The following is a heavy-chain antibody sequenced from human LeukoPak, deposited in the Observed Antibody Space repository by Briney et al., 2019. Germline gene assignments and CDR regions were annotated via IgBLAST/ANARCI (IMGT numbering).Heavy chain of an antibody. J-gene: IGHJ4*02. V-gene: IGHV3-74*01. CDR1: GNYW. D-gene: IGHD2/OR15-2a*01. CDR3: VSFYETY. Sequence: GGPLRLSCAASGNYWMHWVRQAPGKGLVWVSHINSDGSWTSYADSVKGRFTISKDNAKNTVYLQMNSLRAEDTAVYYCVSFYETYWGRGTLVTVSS. CDR2: INSDGSWT.